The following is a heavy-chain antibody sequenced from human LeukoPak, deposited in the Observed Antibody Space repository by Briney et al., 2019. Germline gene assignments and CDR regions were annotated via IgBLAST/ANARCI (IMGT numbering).Heavy chain of an antibody. J-gene: IGHJ5*02. CDR3: ARDEQRLGYCSGGSCYNWFDP. D-gene: IGHD2-15*01. Sequence: SETLSLTCTVSGYSISSGYYWGWIRQPPGKGLEWIGSIYHSGSTYYNPSLKSRVTISVDTSKNQFSLKLSSVTAADTAVYYCARDEQRLGYCSGGSCYNWFDPWGQGTLVTVSS. CDR2: IYHSGST. V-gene: IGHV4-38-2*02. CDR1: GYSISSGYY.